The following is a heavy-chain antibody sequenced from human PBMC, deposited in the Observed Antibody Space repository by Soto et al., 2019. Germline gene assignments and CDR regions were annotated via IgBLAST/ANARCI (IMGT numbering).Heavy chain of an antibody. CDR1: GGSIGGYY. J-gene: IGHJ4*02. CDR2: IYYTGST. V-gene: IGHV4-59*01. CDR3: ARERTSGDYYFDY. Sequence: SETLSLTCTVSTVSGGSIGGYYWSWIRQPPGKGLEWIGYIYYTGSTNYNPSLKSRVTMSVDTSKNQFSLKLSSVTAADTAVYYCARERTSGDYYFDYWGQGTLVTVSS.